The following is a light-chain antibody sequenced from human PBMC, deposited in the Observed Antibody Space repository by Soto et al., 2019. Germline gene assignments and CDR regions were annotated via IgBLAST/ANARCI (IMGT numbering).Light chain of an antibody. CDR1: QSISSW. CDR3: QQYDSYSYT. V-gene: IGKV1-5*01. Sequence: DIQMTQSPSTLFASVGDRVTITCRASQSISSWLAWYQQKPGKAPKLLIYDVSSLESGVPSRFSGSGSGTEFTLTISSLQPDDFATYYCQQYDSYSYTFGQGTKLVIK. CDR2: DVS. J-gene: IGKJ2*01.